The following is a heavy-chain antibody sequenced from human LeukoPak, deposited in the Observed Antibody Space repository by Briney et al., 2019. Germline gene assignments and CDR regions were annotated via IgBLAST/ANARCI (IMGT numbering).Heavy chain of an antibody. CDR3: ARNPGFSITPNFDY. CDR2: IYYSGST. Sequence: SETLSLTCTVSGGSISSYYWSWIRQPPGKGLEWIGYIYYSGSTNYNPSLKSRVTMSVDTSKNQFSLKLSSVTAADTAVYYCARNPGFSITPNFDYWGQGTLVTVSS. J-gene: IGHJ4*02. CDR1: GGSISSYY. D-gene: IGHD3-10*01. V-gene: IGHV4-59*12.